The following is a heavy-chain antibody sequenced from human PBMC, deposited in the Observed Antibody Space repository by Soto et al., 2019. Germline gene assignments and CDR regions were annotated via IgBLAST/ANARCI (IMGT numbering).Heavy chain of an antibody. D-gene: IGHD1-26*01. V-gene: IGHV3-23*01. CDR2: ISSGGGGT. J-gene: IGHJ4*02. CDR1: GFSFSNYA. CDR3: AKGPSASYSIFDY. Sequence: GGSLRLSCAASGFSFSNYALSWVRQAPGKGLEWVSAISSGGGGTYYADSVKGRFTISRDNSKNTLYLQMNSLRVEDTAVYYWAKGPSASYSIFDYWGQGTVVTVSS.